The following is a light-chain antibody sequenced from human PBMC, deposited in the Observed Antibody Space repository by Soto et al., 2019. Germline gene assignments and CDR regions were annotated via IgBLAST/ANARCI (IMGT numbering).Light chain of an antibody. V-gene: IGKV1-5*01. Sequence: DIQMTQSPSTLSASVGDRVTITCRASQSVSHWLAWYQQKPGKAPKGLIYDASTLETGVPSRFSGSGSGTDFTLTISSLQPDDFASYYCQQYNSYQYTVGQGTKLEIK. CDR2: DAS. J-gene: IGKJ2*01. CDR1: QSVSHW. CDR3: QQYNSYQYT.